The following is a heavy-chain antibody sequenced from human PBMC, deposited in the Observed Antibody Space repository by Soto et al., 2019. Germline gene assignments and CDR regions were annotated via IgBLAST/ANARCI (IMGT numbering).Heavy chain of an antibody. CDR1: GFSVSDNF. CDR2: IYSGGST. V-gene: IGHV3-53*01. CDR3: ARDPYGNMDRGLDV. Sequence: GSLRLSCAASGFSVSDNFMNWVRQAPGKGLEWVSIIYSGGSTFYADSVRGRFTISRDNSKNTLYLQMNSLRAEDTAVYYCARDPYGNMDRGLDVWGQGTSVTVSS. D-gene: IGHD2-8*01. J-gene: IGHJ6*02.